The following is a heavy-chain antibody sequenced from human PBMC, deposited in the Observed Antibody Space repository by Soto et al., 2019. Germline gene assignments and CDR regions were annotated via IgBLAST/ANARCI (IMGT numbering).Heavy chain of an antibody. CDR2: ISYDGSNK. D-gene: IGHD3-16*02. CDR3: AKDRERVPYRGLDV. V-gene: IGHV3-30*18. J-gene: IGHJ6*02. Sequence: PGGSLRLSCAASGFTFSSYGMHWVRQAPSKGLEWVAVISYDGSNKYYADSVKGRFTISRDNSKNTLYLRMNSLRADDTAVYFCAKDRERVPYRGLDVWGPGTTVTVSS. CDR1: GFTFSSYG.